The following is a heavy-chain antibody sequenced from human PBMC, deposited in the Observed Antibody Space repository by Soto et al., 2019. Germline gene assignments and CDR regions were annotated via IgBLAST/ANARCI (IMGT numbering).Heavy chain of an antibody. Sequence: QVQLVQSGAEVKKPGASVKVSCKASGYTFTSYGISWVRQAPGQGLEWMGWINAYNGNTNYAQKLQGRVTMTTDTSTSTAYMELRSLRSDDTAVYYCARDRCSGGSCYSGVYYYGMDVWGQGTTVTVSS. V-gene: IGHV1-18*01. CDR3: ARDRCSGGSCYSGVYYYGMDV. CDR2: INAYNGNT. J-gene: IGHJ6*02. D-gene: IGHD2-15*01. CDR1: GYTFTSYG.